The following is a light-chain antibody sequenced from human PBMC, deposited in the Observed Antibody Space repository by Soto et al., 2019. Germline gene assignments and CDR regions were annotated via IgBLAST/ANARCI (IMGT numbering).Light chain of an antibody. CDR2: DAS. J-gene: IGKJ4*01. CDR3: HQYNLRPLT. CDR1: QSINTW. V-gene: IGKV1-5*01. Sequence: DIQMTQSPSTLSASVGDRVTITCRASQSINTWLACYQQKPGKAPKLLISDASNLESGVPSRFSGSRSGTEFTLTISNLHPDDFASYYCHQYNLRPLTFGGGTKVEIK.